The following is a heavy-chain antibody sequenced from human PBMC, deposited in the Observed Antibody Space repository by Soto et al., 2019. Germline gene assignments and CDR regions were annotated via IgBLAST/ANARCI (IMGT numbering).Heavy chain of an antibody. CDR2: VRSKANTYAT. CDR1: GFTFTDSA. Sequence: GGSLRLSCAASGFTFTDSAMHWVRQTSGKGLEWVGRVRSKANTYATEYAASVKGRFTISRDDSKNTAYLQMNSLKTEDTAIYYGARVYDYGGNAHFDYWGQGTLVTFSS. V-gene: IGHV3-73*01. J-gene: IGHJ4*02. D-gene: IGHD4-17*01. CDR3: ARVYDYGGNAHFDY.